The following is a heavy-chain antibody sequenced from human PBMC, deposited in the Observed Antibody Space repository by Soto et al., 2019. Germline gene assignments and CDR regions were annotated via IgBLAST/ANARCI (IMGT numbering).Heavy chain of an antibody. CDR1: GASITGSSF. CDR2: FSLSGTT. Sequence: QVQLQESGPGLMKPAATLSLTCTVSGASITGSSFWSVIRQPAGKVLEWIGRFSLSGTTNYNPSLRSRVNMSADVSKNQFSRRLSSVTAADTALYYCASGMTPRGAPAWDYFDSWGQGTLVTDSS. D-gene: IGHD1-1*01. V-gene: IGHV4-4*07. CDR3: ASGMTPRGAPAWDYFDS. J-gene: IGHJ4*02.